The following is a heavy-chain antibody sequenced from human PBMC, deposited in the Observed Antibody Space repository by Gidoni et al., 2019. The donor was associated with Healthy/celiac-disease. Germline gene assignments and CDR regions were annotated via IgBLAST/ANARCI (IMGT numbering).Heavy chain of an antibody. CDR1: RDCVPSNIAP. CDR2: TYYRSKWYN. D-gene: IGHD1-1*01. J-gene: IGHJ4*02. V-gene: IGHV6-1*01. Sequence: VHLQPSGPGLAKPSHTLSLPSVISRDCVPSNIAPWNWLRQSPSRGLECLGRTYYRSKWYNDYEVSVKSQITINPDTSKNQFVLQLNTVTPENTAVYYCAREGTTGTTGFDYWGQGTLVTVSS. CDR3: AREGTTGTTGFDY.